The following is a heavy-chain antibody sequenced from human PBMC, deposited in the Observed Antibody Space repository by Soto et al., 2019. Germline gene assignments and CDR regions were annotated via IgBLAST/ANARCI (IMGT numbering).Heavy chain of an antibody. CDR1: IFNFTSYS. J-gene: IGHJ4*01. CDR3: ARVNSATGSMHFDH. D-gene: IGHD3-9*01. CDR2: ISATSTYI. Sequence: PVGSLRLSCACSIFNFTSYSLNCVRHSPGKGLEWVSSISATSTYIFYADSVKGRFTISRDNAQNSVSLQMNSLRAEDTALYYCARVNSATGSMHFDHWGHGTLVTVSS. V-gene: IGHV3-21*01.